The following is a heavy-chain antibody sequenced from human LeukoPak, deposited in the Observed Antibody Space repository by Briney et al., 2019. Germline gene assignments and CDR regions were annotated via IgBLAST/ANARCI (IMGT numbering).Heavy chain of an antibody. CDR1: GFTFSSYG. J-gene: IGHJ4*02. D-gene: IGHD3-9*01. CDR3: AKSGQRALVTAFDY. Sequence: PGGSLRLSCAASGFTFSSYGMHWVRQAPGKGLEWVAVISYDGSNKYYADSVKGRFTISRDNSKNTLYLQMNSLRAEDTALYYCAKSGQRALVTAFDYWGQGTLVTVSS. V-gene: IGHV3-30*18. CDR2: ISYDGSNK.